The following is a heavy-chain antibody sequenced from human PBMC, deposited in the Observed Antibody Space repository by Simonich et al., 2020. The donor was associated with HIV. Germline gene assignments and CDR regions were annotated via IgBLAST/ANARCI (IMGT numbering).Heavy chain of an antibody. CDR2: IYLSGST. CDR1: GYFISSGYY. J-gene: IGHJ4*02. Sequence: QVQLQQWGAGLLKPSETLSLTCAVSGYFISSGYYWGWIRQPPGKGLEWIGSIYLSGSTYDNPSLKSRVTISVDTSKNQFSLKMSSLTAADTAVYYCYGDYGEYYFDHWSQGTLVTVSS. CDR3: YGDYGEYYFDH. V-gene: IGHV4-38-2*01. D-gene: IGHD4-17*01.